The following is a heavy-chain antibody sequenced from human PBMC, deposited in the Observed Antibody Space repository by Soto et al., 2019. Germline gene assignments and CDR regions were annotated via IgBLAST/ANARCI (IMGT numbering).Heavy chain of an antibody. CDR2: INAGNGNT. V-gene: IGHV1-3*01. D-gene: IGHD4-17*01. CDR3: ARGATVTKYYFDY. J-gene: IGHJ4*02. CDR1: GYTFTSYA. Sequence: QVQLVQSGAEVKKPGASVKVSCKASGYTFTSYAMHWVRQAPGQRLEWMGWINAGNGNTKYSQKFQGRVTITRDTSASTAYMELSSLRSEDTAVYDCARGATVTKYYFDYWGQGTLVPVSS.